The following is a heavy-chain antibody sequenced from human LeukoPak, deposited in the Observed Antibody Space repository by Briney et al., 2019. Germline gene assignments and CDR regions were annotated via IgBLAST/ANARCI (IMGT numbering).Heavy chain of an antibody. CDR2: ISWNSGSI. Sequence: GGSLRLSCAASGFTFDDYAMHWVRQAPGKGLEWVSGISWNSGSIGYADSVKGRFTISRDNSKNTLYLQMNSLRAEDTAVYYCARGYYDILTGYSDYWGQGTLVTVSS. D-gene: IGHD3-9*01. J-gene: IGHJ4*02. CDR3: ARGYYDILTGYSDY. CDR1: GFTFDDYA. V-gene: IGHV3-9*01.